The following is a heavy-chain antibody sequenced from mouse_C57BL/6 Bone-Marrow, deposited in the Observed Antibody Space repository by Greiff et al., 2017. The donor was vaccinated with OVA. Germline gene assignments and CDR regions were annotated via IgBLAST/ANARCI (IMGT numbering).Heavy chain of an antibody. V-gene: IGHV3-6*01. CDR2: ISYDGSN. CDR3: ARGGYYAGFAY. D-gene: IGHD2-3*01. Sequence: VQLQQSGPGLVKPSQSLSLTCSVTGYSITSGYYWNWLRQFPGNKLEWMSYISYDGSNNYNPSLKNRISITRDTSKNQFFLKLNSVTTEDTATYYCARGGYYAGFAYWGQGTLVTVSA. J-gene: IGHJ3*01. CDR1: GYSITSGYY.